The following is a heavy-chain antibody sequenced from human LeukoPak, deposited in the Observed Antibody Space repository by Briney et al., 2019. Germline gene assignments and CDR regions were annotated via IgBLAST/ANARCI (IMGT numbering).Heavy chain of an antibody. CDR2: IYYTGST. D-gene: IGHD5-24*01. J-gene: IGHJ2*01. CDR1: GGSISTYY. V-gene: IGHV4-59*01. CDR3: ARGTDGRRYFDL. Sequence: AETLSLTCTVSGGSISTYYWSWIRQPPGKGMEWIGFIYYTGSTNYNPSLKSRVTISLDTSKNQFSLRLTSVTAADTAVYYCARGTDGRRYFDLWGRGTPLTVSS.